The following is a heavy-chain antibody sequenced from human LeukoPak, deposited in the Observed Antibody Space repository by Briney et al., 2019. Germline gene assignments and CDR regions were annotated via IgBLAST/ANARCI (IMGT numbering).Heavy chain of an antibody. D-gene: IGHD3-10*01. CDR3: ATSGRQYYYYYYMDA. J-gene: IGHJ6*03. Sequence: GASVKVSCKVSGYTLTELSMHWVRQAPGKGLEWMGGFDPEDGETIYAQKFQGRVTMTEDTSTDTAYMELSSLRSEDTAVYYCATSGRQYYYYYYMDAWGKGTTVTVSS. CDR1: GYTLTELS. CDR2: FDPEDGET. V-gene: IGHV1-24*01.